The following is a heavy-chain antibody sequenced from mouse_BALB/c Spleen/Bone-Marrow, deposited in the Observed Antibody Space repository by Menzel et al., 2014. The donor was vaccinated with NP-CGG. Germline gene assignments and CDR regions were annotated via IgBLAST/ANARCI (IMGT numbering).Heavy chain of an antibody. D-gene: IGHD3-3*01. V-gene: IGHV2-9*02. CDR1: GFSLTSYG. CDR2: IWAGGST. J-gene: IGHJ4*01. CDR3: ARGGRYAMDY. Sequence: VKLMESGPGLVAPSQSLSITCTVSGFSLTSYGVHWVRQPPGKGLEWLGVIWAGGSTNYNSALMSRLSISKDNSKSQVFLKMNSLQTDDTAMYYCARGGRYAMDYWGQGTSVTVSS.